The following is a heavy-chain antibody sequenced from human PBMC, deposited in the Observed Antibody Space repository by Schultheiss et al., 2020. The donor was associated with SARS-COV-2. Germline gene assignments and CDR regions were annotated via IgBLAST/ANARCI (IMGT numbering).Heavy chain of an antibody. J-gene: IGHJ6*02. CDR2: IIPIFGTA. Sequence: SVKVSCKASGGTFSSYAISWVRQAPGQGLEWMGGIIPIFGTANYAQKFQGRVTITADESTSTAYMELSSLRSEDTAVYYCAASPVVATIPYYYYGMDVWGQGTMVTVSS. CDR3: AASPVVATIPYYYYGMDV. V-gene: IGHV1-69*13. D-gene: IGHD5-12*01. CDR1: GGTFSSYA.